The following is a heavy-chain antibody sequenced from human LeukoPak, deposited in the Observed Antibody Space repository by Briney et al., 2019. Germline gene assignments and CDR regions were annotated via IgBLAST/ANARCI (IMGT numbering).Heavy chain of an antibody. J-gene: IGHJ4*02. CDR1: GGSFSGYY. V-gene: IGHV4-59*10. D-gene: IGHD6-19*01. Sequence: SETLSLTCAVYGGSFSGYYWSWIRQPAGKGLEWIGRIYTSGSTNYNPSLKSRVTMSVDTSKNQFSLKLSSVTAADTAVYYCALSGRYFDYWGQGTLVTVSS. CDR2: IYTSGST. CDR3: ALSGRYFDY.